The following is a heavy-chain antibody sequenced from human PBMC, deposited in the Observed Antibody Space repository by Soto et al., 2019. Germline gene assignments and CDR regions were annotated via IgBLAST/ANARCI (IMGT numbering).Heavy chain of an antibody. Sequence: QITLKESGPTLVKPTQTLTLTCTFSGFSLSTTGVGVGWIRQPPGKALEWLALIYWDDDKRYNPSLKSRLTITKDTSKNPVVLTMTNIDPVDTATYYCVQSRCGGDCLQSYSSHSYYGLDVWGQGTTVTVSS. D-gene: IGHD2-21*01. CDR1: GFSLSTTGVG. CDR3: VQSRCGGDCLQSYSSHSYYGLDV. CDR2: IYWDDDK. J-gene: IGHJ6*02. V-gene: IGHV2-5*02.